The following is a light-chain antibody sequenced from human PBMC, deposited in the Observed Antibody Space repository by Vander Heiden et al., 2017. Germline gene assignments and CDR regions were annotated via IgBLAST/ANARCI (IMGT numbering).Light chain of an antibody. J-gene: IGKJ4*01. V-gene: IGKV2-28*01. CDR1: QSLLHSNGYYY. CDR3: RQVLNVPFT. CDR2: LGS. Sequence: DVVMTQSPLSLAVTPGEPASISCRSSQSLLHSNGYYYLDWYLQKPGQSPQLLIYLGSNRASGVPDRFSGSESGTNFTLKISRVEAEDVGFYYCRQVLNVPFTFGGGTKVDIK.